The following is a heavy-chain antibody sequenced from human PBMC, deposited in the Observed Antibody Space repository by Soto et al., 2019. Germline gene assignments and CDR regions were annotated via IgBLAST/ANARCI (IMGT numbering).Heavy chain of an antibody. V-gene: IGHV4-30-4*01. Sequence: SETLSLTCTVSGGSISSGDYYWSWIRQPPGKGLEWIAYIPNSVSTHYNPSLKSRVTISVDTSKNQFSLKLSSVTAADTAVYYCARSRYSGSYFFAYWGQGILVTVSS. D-gene: IGHD1-26*01. CDR2: IPNSVST. CDR1: GGSISSGDYY. J-gene: IGHJ4*02. CDR3: ARSRYSGSYFFAY.